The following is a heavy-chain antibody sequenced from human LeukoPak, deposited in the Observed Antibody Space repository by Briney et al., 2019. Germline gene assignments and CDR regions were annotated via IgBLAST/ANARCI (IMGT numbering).Heavy chain of an antibody. CDR2: ISSSSSTI. CDR3: ARTSYGDYDPYYFDY. Sequence: GGSLRLSCAASGFTFSSYWMHWVRQAPGKGLEWVSYISSSSSTIYYADSVKGRFTISRDNAKNSLYLQMNSLRAEDTAVYYCARTSYGDYDPYYFDYWGQGTLVTVSS. V-gene: IGHV3-48*01. J-gene: IGHJ4*02. D-gene: IGHD4-17*01. CDR1: GFTFSSYW.